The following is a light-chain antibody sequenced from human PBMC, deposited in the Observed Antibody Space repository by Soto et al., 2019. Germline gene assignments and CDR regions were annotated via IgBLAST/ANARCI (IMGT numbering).Light chain of an antibody. CDR2: AAS. CDR1: QNINSH. V-gene: IGKV1-39*01. J-gene: IGKJ1*01. CDR3: QQTYSTLWT. Sequence: DLQMTQSPSSLSASVGDRVTITCRASQNINSHLHWYQQKPGKAPNLLIYAASTLESGVSSRFSGSGSGTDFTLTISSLQPEDFTTYYCQQTYSTLWTFGQGTKVEIK.